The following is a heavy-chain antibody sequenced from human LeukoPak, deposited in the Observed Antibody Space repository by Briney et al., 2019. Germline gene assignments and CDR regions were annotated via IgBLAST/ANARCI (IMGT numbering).Heavy chain of an antibody. D-gene: IGHD3-3*01. CDR1: GDSISSYY. CDR3: ARDGPTPYYDFWSGYMPPYYYYYYMDV. J-gene: IGHJ6*03. Sequence: SETLSLTCTVSGDSISSYYWSWIRQPAGKGLEWIGRIYTSGSTNYNPSPKSRVTMSVDTSKNQFSLKLSSVTAADTAVYYCARDGPTPYYDFWSGYMPPYYYYYYMDVWGKGTTVTVSS. CDR2: IYTSGST. V-gene: IGHV4-4*07.